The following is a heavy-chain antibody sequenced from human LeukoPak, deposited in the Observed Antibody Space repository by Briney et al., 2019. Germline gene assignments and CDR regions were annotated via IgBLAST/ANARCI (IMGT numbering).Heavy chain of an antibody. CDR1: GASISSGDYY. J-gene: IGHJ2*01. D-gene: IGHD1-14*01. Sequence: SQTLSLTCTVSGASISSGDYYWSWIRQPPGKGLEWIGYIYYSGNTYYNPSLKSRVFISLDTSRIQFSLNLNSVTAADTAVYYCARDSEPTYWYFDLWGRGTLVTVSS. CDR2: IYYSGNT. CDR3: ARDSEPTYWYFDL. V-gene: IGHV4-30-4*01.